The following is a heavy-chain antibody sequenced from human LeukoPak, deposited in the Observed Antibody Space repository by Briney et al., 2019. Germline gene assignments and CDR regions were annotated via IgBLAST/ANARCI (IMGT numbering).Heavy chain of an antibody. J-gene: IGHJ5*02. D-gene: IGHD3-22*01. CDR2: IYTSGST. Sequence: PSQTLSLTCTVSGGSISSGGYYWSWIRQPAGKGLEWIGRIYTSGSTNYNPSLKSRVTMSVDTSKNQFSLKLISVTAADTAVYYCARDDSSGPDWFDPWGQGTLVTVSS. CDR3: ARDDSSGPDWFDP. V-gene: IGHV4-61*02. CDR1: GGSISSGGYY.